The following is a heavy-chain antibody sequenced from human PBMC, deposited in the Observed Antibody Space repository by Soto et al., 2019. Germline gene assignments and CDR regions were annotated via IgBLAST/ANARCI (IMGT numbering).Heavy chain of an antibody. J-gene: IGHJ6*02. D-gene: IGHD3-10*01. CDR2: IWYDGSNK. Sequence: GGSLRLSCAASGFTFSSYGMHWVRQAPGKGLEWVAVIWYDGSNKYYGYSLKGRFTISRDNSKNKLYLQMNSLRAEDTAVYYCARDALYYYGSGSDYMRWDYGMDVWGQGTTVTVSS. CDR1: GFTFSSYG. V-gene: IGHV3-33*01. CDR3: ARDALYYYGSGSDYMRWDYGMDV.